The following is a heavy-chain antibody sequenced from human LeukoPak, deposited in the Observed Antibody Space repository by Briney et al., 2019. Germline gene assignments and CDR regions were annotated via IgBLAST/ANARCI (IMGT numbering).Heavy chain of an antibody. CDR3: AAHMSMASNYFVA. CDR1: GFTFSTYN. D-gene: IGHD5-24*01. Sequence: PGGSLRLSCTASGFTFSTYNMKWVGQAPGKGLEWVSSISTTSNYIYYVDSVKGRFTISRDNAKNSLYLQMNSLIAEDTALYYCAAHMSMASNYFVAFGQGTLVTVAS. CDR2: ISTTSNYI. J-gene: IGHJ4*02. V-gene: IGHV3-21*01.